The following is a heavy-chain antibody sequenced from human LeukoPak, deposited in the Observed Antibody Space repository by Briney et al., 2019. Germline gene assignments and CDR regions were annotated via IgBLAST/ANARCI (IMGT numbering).Heavy chain of an antibody. CDR1: GYTFTSYY. V-gene: IGHV1-46*01. D-gene: IGHD3-22*01. CDR2: INPSGGST. J-gene: IGHJ4*02. CDR3: ARDFEGPQTYYYDNSGYYPPGY. Sequence: GASVKVSCKASGYTFTSYYMHWVRQAPGQGLEWMGIINPSGGSTSYAQKFQGRVTMTRDTSTSTVYMELSSLRSEDTAVYYCARDFEGPQTYYYDNSGYYPPGYWGQGTLVTVSS.